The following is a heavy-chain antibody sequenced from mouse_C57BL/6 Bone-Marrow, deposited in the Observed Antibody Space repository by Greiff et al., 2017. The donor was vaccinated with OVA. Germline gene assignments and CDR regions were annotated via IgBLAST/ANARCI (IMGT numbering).Heavy chain of an antibody. J-gene: IGHJ2*01. CDR1: GYTFTDYY. D-gene: IGHD1-2*01. V-gene: IGHV1-26*01. Sequence: EVQLQQSGPELVKPGASVKISCKASGYTFTDYYMNWVKQSHGKSLEWIGDINPNNGGTSYNQKFKGKATLTVDKSSSTAYMELRSLTSEDSAVYYCASKLRRYYFDYWGQGTTLTVSS. CDR3: ASKLRRYYFDY. CDR2: INPNNGGT.